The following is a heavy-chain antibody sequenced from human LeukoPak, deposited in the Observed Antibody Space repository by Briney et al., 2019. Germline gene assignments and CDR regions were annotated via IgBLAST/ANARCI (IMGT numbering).Heavy chain of an antibody. J-gene: IGHJ6*02. V-gene: IGHV3-23*01. CDR3: AKYKVLGNPNYYYDGMDV. CDR2: ISGSGGST. Sequence: PGESLRLSCAASGFTFNTNAMSWVRQAPGKGLEWVSGISGSGGSTFCPDSVKGRFTISRDNSKNTLYLQMNSLRAEDTAVYYCAKYKVLGNPNYYYDGMDVWGQGTTVTVSS. D-gene: IGHD3-3*02. CDR1: GFTFNTNA.